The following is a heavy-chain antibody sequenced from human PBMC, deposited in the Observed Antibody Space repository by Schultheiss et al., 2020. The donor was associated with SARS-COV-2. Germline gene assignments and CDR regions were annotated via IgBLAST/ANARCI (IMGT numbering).Heavy chain of an antibody. J-gene: IGHJ4*02. D-gene: IGHD2-15*01. Sequence: SETLSLTCTVSGGSVSSGSYYWGWIRQPPGKGLEWIGSIYYSGSTYYNPSLKSRVTISVDTSKNQFSLKLSSVTAADTAVYYCARAGRYCSGGSCYYDYWGQGTLVTVSS. V-gene: IGHV4-39*07. CDR2: IYYSGST. CDR3: ARAGRYCSGGSCYYDY. CDR1: GGSVSSGSYY.